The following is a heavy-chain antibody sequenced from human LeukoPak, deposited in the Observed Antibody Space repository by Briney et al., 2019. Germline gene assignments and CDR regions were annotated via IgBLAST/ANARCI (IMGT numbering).Heavy chain of an antibody. V-gene: IGHV3-74*01. J-gene: IGHJ4*02. Sequence: GGSLRLSCAASGFTFSSYWMHWVRQAPGKGLEWVSRVNPDGSFTSYTDSVKGRFTISRDNAKNTVYLQMNSLRVEDTAVYYCARDLSWNYRDFWGQGTLVTVSS. CDR1: GFTFSSYW. CDR3: ARDLSWNYRDF. CDR2: VNPDGSFT. D-gene: IGHD1-7*01.